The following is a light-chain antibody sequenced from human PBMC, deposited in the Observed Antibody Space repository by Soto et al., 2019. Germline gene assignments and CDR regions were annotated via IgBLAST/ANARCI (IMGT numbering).Light chain of an antibody. CDR3: SSYTSSSTYV. V-gene: IGLV2-14*01. CDR2: EVS. Sequence: QSALTQPASVSGSPGQSITLSCTGTSSDVGGYNYVSWYQQHPGKAPKLMIYEVSNRPSGVSNRFSGSKSGNTASLTISGLQAEDEADYYCSSYTSSSTYVFGTGTKGTVL. J-gene: IGLJ1*01. CDR1: SSDVGGYNY.